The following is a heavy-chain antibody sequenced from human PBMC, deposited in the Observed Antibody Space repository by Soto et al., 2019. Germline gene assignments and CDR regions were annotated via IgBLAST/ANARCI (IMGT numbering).Heavy chain of an antibody. CDR3: AKVSGTSWYYAFDV. Sequence: EVQVLESGGDLVQPGGSLRLSCAVPGLTFSSYAMSWVRQAPGKGLEWVSSISGSGGSKYYADSVKGRFTISRDNSKNILYLQMNSLRAEDTAVYYCAKVSGTSWYYAFDVWGQGTMVTVS. V-gene: IGHV3-23*01. J-gene: IGHJ3*01. CDR1: GLTFSSYA. CDR2: ISGSGGSK. D-gene: IGHD6-13*01.